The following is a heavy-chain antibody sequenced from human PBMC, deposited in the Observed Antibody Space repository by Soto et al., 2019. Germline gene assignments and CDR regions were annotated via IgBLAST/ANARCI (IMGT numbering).Heavy chain of an antibody. Sequence: SVKLSCKASGYTFTNYGISWVRQAPGQGLEWMGWISAYNGNTDYAQKLQGRVSMTTDSSTGTAYMELTSLRSDDTAVYYCARDGDIAAAGSQPPDYWGRGTLVTVSS. CDR2: ISAYNGNT. CDR1: GYTFTNYG. D-gene: IGHD6-13*01. CDR3: ARDGDIAAAGSQPPDY. J-gene: IGHJ4*02. V-gene: IGHV1-18*01.